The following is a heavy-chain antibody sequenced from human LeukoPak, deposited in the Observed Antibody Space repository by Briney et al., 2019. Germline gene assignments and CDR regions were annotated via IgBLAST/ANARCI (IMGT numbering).Heavy chain of an antibody. CDR3: ARTSPISDYSVGFDY. J-gene: IGHJ4*02. V-gene: IGHV3-64*01. D-gene: IGHD2-15*01. Sequence: QPGGSLRLSCAASGFTFSSYAMHWARQAPGKGLEYVSAISSNGGSTYYANSVKGRFTISRDNSKNTLYLQMGSLRAEDMAVYYCARTSPISDYSVGFDYWGQGTLVTVSS. CDR1: GFTFSSYA. CDR2: ISSNGGST.